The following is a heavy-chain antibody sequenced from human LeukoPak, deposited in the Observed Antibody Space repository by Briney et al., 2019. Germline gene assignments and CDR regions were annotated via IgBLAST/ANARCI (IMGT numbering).Heavy chain of an antibody. CDR3: ARGIAVAGTFAFDY. V-gene: IGHV4-4*02. J-gene: IGHJ4*02. CDR2: IYHSGST. D-gene: IGHD6-19*01. CDR1: GGSISSSNW. Sequence: TPSETLSLTCAVSGGSISSSNWWSWVRQPPGKGLEWIGEIYHSGSTNYNPSLKSRVTISVDKSKNQFSLELSSVTAADTAVYYCARGIAVAGTFAFDYWGQGTLVTVSS.